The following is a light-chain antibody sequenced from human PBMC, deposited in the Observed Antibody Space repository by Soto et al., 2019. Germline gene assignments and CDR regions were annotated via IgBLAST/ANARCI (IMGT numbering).Light chain of an antibody. CDR2: GAS. J-gene: IGKJ1*01. V-gene: IGKV3-20*01. CDR3: QHFGSSPPWP. CDR1: QSVSSNY. Sequence: EIVLTQAPATLSLSPGERATLSGRASQSVSSNYLAWYQQKPGQAPRLLLYGASSSAAGIPDRLRGSGSGKDFTLHISRLEPEDFAVYYCQHFGSSPPWPFGQGTKVDI.